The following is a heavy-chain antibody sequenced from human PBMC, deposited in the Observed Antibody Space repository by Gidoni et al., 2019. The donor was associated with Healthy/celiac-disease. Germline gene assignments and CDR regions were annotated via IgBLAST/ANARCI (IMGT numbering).Heavy chain of an antibody. Sequence: EVQLLESGGGFVQPGGSLRLSCAASGFTFSSYAMSWVRQASGKGLEWGSAISGSGGSTYYADSVKGRFTISRDNSKNTLYLQMNSLRAEDTAVYYCAKTKRSGSYYFDYWGQGTLVTVSA. J-gene: IGHJ4*02. CDR2: ISGSGGST. CDR1: GFTFSSYA. V-gene: IGHV3-23*01. D-gene: IGHD3-22*01. CDR3: AKTKRSGSYYFDY.